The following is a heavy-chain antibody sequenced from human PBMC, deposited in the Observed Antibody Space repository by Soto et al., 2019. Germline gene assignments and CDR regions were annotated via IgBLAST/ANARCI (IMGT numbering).Heavy chain of an antibody. CDR3: SREASYSPRNVFDD. J-gene: IGHJ4*02. CDR1: GDTLTTWY. Sequence: SVTVSCHSSGDTLTTWYINTQRQATGHGLEWMGWINPNSGNIGYSQRFQGRVTMTRDTAIRTAYMELRSLRSEDTAVYYCSREASYSPRNVFDDWGQGTLVTVSS. V-gene: IGHV1-8*01. D-gene: IGHD1-26*01. CDR2: INPNSGNI.